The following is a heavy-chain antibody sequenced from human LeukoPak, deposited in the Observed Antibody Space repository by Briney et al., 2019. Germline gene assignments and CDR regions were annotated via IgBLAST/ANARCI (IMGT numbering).Heavy chain of an antibody. J-gene: IGHJ3*02. Sequence: GGSLRLSCAASGFTFSSYAMTWVRQAPGKGLEWVSAISGSGGSTYYAESVKGRCTISRDNSKNTLYLQMNSLRVEDTAVYYCAKSWNYYDSSGDDALDIWGQGTMVTVSS. CDR2: ISGSGGST. CDR3: AKSWNYYDSSGDDALDI. CDR1: GFTFSSYA. D-gene: IGHD3-22*01. V-gene: IGHV3-23*01.